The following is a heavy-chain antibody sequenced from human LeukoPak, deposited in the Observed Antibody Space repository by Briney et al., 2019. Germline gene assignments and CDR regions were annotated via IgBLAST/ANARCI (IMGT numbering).Heavy chain of an antibody. D-gene: IGHD6-6*01. Sequence: PSETLSLTCTVSGGSISNYYWNWIRQPPGKGLEWIGYISYSGSTNYNPSLKSRVSISVDTSKNQFSLRLSSVTAADTAVYYCARDHIAAGYNWFDPWGQGTLVTVSS. CDR1: GGSISNYY. CDR3: ARDHIAAGYNWFDP. J-gene: IGHJ5*02. V-gene: IGHV4-59*12. CDR2: ISYSGST.